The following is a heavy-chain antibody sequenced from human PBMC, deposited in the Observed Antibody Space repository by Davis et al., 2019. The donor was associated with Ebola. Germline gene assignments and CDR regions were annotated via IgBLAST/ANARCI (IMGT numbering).Heavy chain of an antibody. J-gene: IGHJ6*04. CDR1: GFTFSSYW. Sequence: GGSLRLSCAASGFTFSSYWMSWVRQAPGKGLEWVSGISWNSGSIGYADSVKGRFTISRDNAKNSLYLQMNSLRAEDTALYYCAKAYYDYSNYGYYYYGMDVWGKGTTVTVSS. D-gene: IGHD4-11*01. CDR2: ISWNSGSI. V-gene: IGHV3-9*01. CDR3: AKAYYDYSNYGYYYYGMDV.